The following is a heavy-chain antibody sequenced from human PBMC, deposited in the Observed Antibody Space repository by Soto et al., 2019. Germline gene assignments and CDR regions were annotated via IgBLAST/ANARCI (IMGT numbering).Heavy chain of an antibody. CDR1: GYTFTRNG. CDR3: VKDRDSNSWPARDV. CDR2: ISPNSGNT. J-gene: IGHJ6*02. D-gene: IGHD3-22*01. Sequence: QVHLVQSGAEVKKPGASVNVSCKTSGYTFTRNGISWVRQAPGQGLEWMGWISPNSGNTRYAQKLQDRVIMTTDTSRSTAYMELRSLRSDDTAVYYCVKDRDSNSWPARDVWGPGTTVTVSS. V-gene: IGHV1-18*01.